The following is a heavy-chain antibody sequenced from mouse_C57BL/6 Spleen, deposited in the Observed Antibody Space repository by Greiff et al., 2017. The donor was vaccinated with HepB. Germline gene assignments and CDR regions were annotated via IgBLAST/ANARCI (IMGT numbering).Heavy chain of an antibody. D-gene: IGHD1-1*01. CDR2: IDPEDGET. J-gene: IGHJ4*01. CDR1: GFNIKDYY. V-gene: IGHV14-2*01. CDR3: ARYYYGSSCDYAMDY. Sequence: EVQLQQSGAELVKPGASVKLSCTASGFNIKDYYMPWVKQRTEQGLEWIGRIDPEDGETKYAPRFQGKATITADTSSNTAYLQLSSLTSEDTAVYYCARYYYGSSCDYAMDYWGQGASVTVSS.